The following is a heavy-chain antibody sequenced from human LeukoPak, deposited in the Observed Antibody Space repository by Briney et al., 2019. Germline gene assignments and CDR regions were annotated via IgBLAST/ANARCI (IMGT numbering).Heavy chain of an antibody. CDR3: VRSVGSDWGHFDF. Sequence: GRSLRLSCATSGFNLDQYAMFCVRQAPGKGLEWVTGITWNSGTIAYADSVKGRFTISRDNAKSSLYLQMNSLRTEDTALYYCVRSVGSDWGHFDFRGQGTLVTVSS. CDR1: GFNLDQYA. V-gene: IGHV3-9*01. J-gene: IGHJ4*02. CDR2: ITWNSGTI. D-gene: IGHD7-27*01.